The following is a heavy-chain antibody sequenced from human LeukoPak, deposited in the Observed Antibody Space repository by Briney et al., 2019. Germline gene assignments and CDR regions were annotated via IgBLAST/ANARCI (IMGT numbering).Heavy chain of an antibody. J-gene: IGHJ4*02. CDR3: ARVSRCCSGGSCYSYFDY. CDR1: GYTFTGYY. D-gene: IGHD2-15*01. CDR2: INPNSGGT. Sequence: GASVKVSCKASGYTFTGYYMHWARQAPGQGLEWMGRINPNSGGTNYAQKFRGRVTMTRDTSISTAYMELSRLRSDDTAVYYCARVSRCCSGGSCYSYFDYWGQGTLVTVSS. V-gene: IGHV1-2*06.